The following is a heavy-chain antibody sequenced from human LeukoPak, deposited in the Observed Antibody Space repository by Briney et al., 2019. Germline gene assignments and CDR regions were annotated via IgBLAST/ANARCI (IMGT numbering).Heavy chain of an antibody. V-gene: IGHV3-48*03. CDR1: GFIFSNYE. J-gene: IGHJ4*02. CDR2: ITADGTNM. Sequence: GGSLRLSCAASGFIFSNYEMNWVRQAPGKGLEWVSYITADGTNMYYADSVKGRFTVSRDNAKNSLYLQMNSLRAEDTAIYYCARDLGSYSSGWYMGFDYWGQGTLVTVSS. D-gene: IGHD6-19*01. CDR3: ARDLGSYSSGWYMGFDY.